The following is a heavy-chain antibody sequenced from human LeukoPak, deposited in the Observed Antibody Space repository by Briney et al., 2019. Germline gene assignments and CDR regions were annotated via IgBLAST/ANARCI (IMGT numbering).Heavy chain of an antibody. CDR2: ISYDKSHK. CDR1: GFTFSSYA. CDR3: ARDTISFQIEKATIPLAY. D-gene: IGHD5-24*01. Sequence: HPGGSLRLSCAASGFTFSSYAMHWVRQAPGKGLEWVAVISYDKSHKYYADSVKGRFTISRDNSKNTLYLQMNSLRAEDTAVYYCARDTISFQIEKATIPLAYWGQGTLVTVSS. V-gene: IGHV3-30*04. J-gene: IGHJ4*02.